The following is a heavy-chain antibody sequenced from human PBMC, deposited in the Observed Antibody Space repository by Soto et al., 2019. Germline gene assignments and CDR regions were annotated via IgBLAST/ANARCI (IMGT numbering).Heavy chain of an antibody. CDR1: GGSISSYY. CDR3: ARLVLLYCDWLLDAFDI. CDR2: IYYRGST. J-gene: IGHJ3*02. V-gene: IGHV4-59*01. D-gene: IGHD3-9*01. Sequence: QVQLQESGPGLVKPSETLSLTCTVSGGSISSYYWSWIRQPPGKGLEWIGHIYYRGSTNYNPSLKLPVTVSVDTSKLQFSRALSSVTAADTAVYYCARLVLLYCDWLLDAFDIWGQGTMVTVSS.